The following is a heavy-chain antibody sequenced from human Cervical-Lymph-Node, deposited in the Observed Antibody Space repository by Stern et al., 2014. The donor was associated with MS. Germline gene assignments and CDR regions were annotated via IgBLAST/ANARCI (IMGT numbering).Heavy chain of an antibody. V-gene: IGHV5-51*01. D-gene: IGHD6-25*01. CDR2: IYPGDPDT. CDR1: GYSFGSQG. Sequence: EVQLVESGAEVKKPGESLTISCKGAGYSFGSQGIGWVRQTPGKGLEWLGVIYPGDPDTRYSPSFQGQVTISADQSISTAYLQWSSLRASDSGMYFCARHGSPGWQRPTDAFNMWGQGTMVTVS. CDR3: ARHGSPGWQRPTDAFNM. J-gene: IGHJ3*02.